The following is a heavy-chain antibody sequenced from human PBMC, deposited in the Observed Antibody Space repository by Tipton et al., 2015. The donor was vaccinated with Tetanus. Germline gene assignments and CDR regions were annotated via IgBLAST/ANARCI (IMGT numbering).Heavy chain of an antibody. Sequence: SLRLSRAASGFTFSGYAMSWVRQAPGKGLEWVSAISGSGGSTYYADSVKGRFTISRDNSKNTLYLQMNSLRAEDTAVYYCAKSEGSVYSGRRYAFDIWGQGTMVTVSS. V-gene: IGHV3-23*01. CDR3: AKSEGSVYSGRRYAFDI. CDR2: ISGSGGST. D-gene: IGHD5/OR15-5a*01. J-gene: IGHJ3*02. CDR1: GFTFSGYA.